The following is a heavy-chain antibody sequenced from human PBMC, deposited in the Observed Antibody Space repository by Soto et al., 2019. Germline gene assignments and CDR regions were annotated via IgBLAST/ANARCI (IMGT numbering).Heavy chain of an antibody. J-gene: IGHJ6*03. CDR3: ARVGDRIAARPCYMDV. V-gene: IGHV4-59*01. Sequence: SETLSLTCTVSGGSISSYYWSWIRQPPGKGLEWIGYIYYSGSTNYNPSLKSRVTISVDTSKNQFSLKLSSVTAADTAVYYCARVGDRIAARPCYMDVWGKGTTVTVSS. D-gene: IGHD6-6*01. CDR2: IYYSGST. CDR1: GGSISSYY.